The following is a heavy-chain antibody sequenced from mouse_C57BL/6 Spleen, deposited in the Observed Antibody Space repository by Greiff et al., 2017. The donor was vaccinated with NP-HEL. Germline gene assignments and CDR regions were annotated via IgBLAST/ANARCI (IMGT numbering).Heavy chain of an antibody. CDR1: GYTFTDYN. V-gene: IGHV1-22*01. J-gene: IGHJ3*01. CDR3: ARSGGWLLPFAY. Sequence: VQLQQSGPELVKPGASVKMSCKASGYTFTDYNMHWVKQSHGKSLEWIGYINPNNGGTSYNQKFKGKATLTVNKSSSTAYMELRSLTSEDSAVYYCARSGGWLLPFAYWGQGTLVTVSA. D-gene: IGHD2-3*01. CDR2: INPNNGGT.